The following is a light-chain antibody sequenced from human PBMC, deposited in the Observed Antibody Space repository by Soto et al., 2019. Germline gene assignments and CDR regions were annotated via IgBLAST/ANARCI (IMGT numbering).Light chain of an antibody. CDR2: KDN. CDR1: PLTRQY. Sequence: SYELTQPPSMSVSPGQTARITCSGDPLTRQYVYWYQQKQAQAPLLVIYKDNERPSGIPERFSGSTSGTTGTLTISGVRAEDEADYYCQTADNSGTFLLFAGGTKLTVL. CDR3: QTADNSGTFLL. J-gene: IGLJ3*02. V-gene: IGLV3-25*02.